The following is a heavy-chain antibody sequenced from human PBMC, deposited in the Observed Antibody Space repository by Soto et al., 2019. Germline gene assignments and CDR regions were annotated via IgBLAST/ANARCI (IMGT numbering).Heavy chain of an antibody. Sequence: GGSLRLSCAASGFTFSSYAMSWVRQAPGKGLEWVSAISGSGGSTYYADSVKGRFTISRDNSKNTLYLQMNSLRAEDTAVYYCAKRGLMVYAPDLVLNAGYYMYVWGKGTTVTVSS. V-gene: IGHV3-23*01. CDR3: AKRGLMVYAPDLVLNAGYYMYV. D-gene: IGHD2-8*01. J-gene: IGHJ6*03. CDR1: GFTFSSYA. CDR2: ISGSGGST.